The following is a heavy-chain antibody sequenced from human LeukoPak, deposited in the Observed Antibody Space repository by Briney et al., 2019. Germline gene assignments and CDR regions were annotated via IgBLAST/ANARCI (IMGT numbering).Heavy chain of an antibody. V-gene: IGHV4-30-4*01. CDR3: ARAAIDTSGYYSFDY. Sequence: SQTLSLTCTVSGPSIISGDYYWSWIRQSPGKGLEWIGSVYYSGSAYYNPSLKSRLTISADTSKNQFSLRLNSVTPEDTAVYYCARAAIDTSGYYSFDYWGQGTLVTVSS. CDR2: VYYSGSA. CDR1: GPSIISGDYY. J-gene: IGHJ4*02. D-gene: IGHD3-22*01.